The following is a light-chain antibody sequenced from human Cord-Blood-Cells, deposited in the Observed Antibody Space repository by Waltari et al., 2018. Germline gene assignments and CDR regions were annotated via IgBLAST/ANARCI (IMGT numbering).Light chain of an antibody. CDR2: DNN. CDR1: SSNIGTNY. J-gene: IGLJ1*01. CDR3: GTWDSSLSAGV. Sequence: QSVLTQPPSVSAAPGQKVTISCSGSSSNIGTNYVSWYQQLPGTAPKLLIYDNNERPSGIPDRFAGSKSGTSATLGITGLQTGDEADYYCGTWDSSLSAGVFGTGTKVTVL. V-gene: IGLV1-51*01.